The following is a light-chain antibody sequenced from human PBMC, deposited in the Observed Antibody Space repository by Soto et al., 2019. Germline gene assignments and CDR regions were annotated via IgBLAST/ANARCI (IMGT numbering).Light chain of an antibody. V-gene: IGKV3-15*01. CDR3: QQYNNFWT. CDR2: GAS. CDR1: QNVNSN. Sequence: EIVMTRSPATLSVSPGERVTVSCRASQNVNSNLAWYQQKPGQAPRPLIFGASTRATGIPARFSGSGSGTEFTLTISSLQSEDFAVYYCQQYNNFWTFGQGTKVEIK. J-gene: IGKJ1*01.